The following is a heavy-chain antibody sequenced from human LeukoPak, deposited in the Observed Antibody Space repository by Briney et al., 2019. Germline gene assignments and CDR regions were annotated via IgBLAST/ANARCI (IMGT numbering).Heavy chain of an antibody. V-gene: IGHV4-34*01. CDR2: INHSGST. CDR1: GGSFSRYY. Sequence: PSETLPLTCAVYGGSFSRYYWSWIRQPPGKGLEWIGEINHSGSTNYNPSLKSRVTISVDTSKNQFSLKLSPVTAADTAVYYCARGGFYCGGDCYVDYWGQGTLVTVSS. CDR3: ARGGFYCGGDCYVDY. J-gene: IGHJ4*02. D-gene: IGHD2-21*02.